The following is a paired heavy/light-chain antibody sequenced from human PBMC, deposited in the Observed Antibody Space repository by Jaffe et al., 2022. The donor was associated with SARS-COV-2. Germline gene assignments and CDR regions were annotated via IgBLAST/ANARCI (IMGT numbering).Heavy chain of an antibody. J-gene: IGHJ6*02. Sequence: EEQVVESGGGLVKPGGSLGLSCEASGFTFITYTMNWVRQAPGKGLEWVSSISSSGTYIFYADSVKGRFTIARDNAKNSLYLQMNSLRADDTAVYYCARDSVTCTSTNCYWGYNYYGMDVWGQGTTVTVSS. V-gene: IGHV3-21*01. CDR2: ISSSGTYI. CDR1: GFTFITYT. D-gene: IGHD2-2*01. CDR3: ARDSVTCTSTNCYWGYNYYGMDV.
Light chain of an antibody. J-gene: IGLJ2*01. V-gene: IGLV2-14*01. CDR3: SSYTIGRLRR. Sequence: QSALTQPASVSGSPGQSITISCTGTGSDLGDYNHVSWYQQHPGKAPKLMIYEVSNRPSGVPDRFSGSKSGNTATLTISGLQADDEADYYCSSYTIGRLRRFGGGTTLTVL. CDR1: GSDLGDYNH. CDR2: EVS.